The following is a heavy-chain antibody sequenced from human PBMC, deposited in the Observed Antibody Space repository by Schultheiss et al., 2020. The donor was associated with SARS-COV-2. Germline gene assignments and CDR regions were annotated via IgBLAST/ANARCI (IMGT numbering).Heavy chain of an antibody. CDR1: GFTFSSYS. CDR3: ARGESLSGSYGVFDY. D-gene: IGHD1-26*01. J-gene: IGHJ4*02. CDR2: ISSSSSTI. Sequence: GGSLRLSCAASGFTFSSYSMNWVRQAPGKGLEWVSYISSSSSTIYYADSVKGRFTISRDNAKNSLYLQMNSLRAEDTAVYYCARGESLSGSYGVFDYWGQGTLVTVSS. V-gene: IGHV3-48*04.